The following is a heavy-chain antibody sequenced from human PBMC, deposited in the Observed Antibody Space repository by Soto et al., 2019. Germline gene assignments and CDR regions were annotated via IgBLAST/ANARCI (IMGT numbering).Heavy chain of an antibody. Sequence: SETLSFTCTVSGASISGFYWSWIRKSAGKGLEWIGRIYATGTTDYNPSLKSRVMMSVDTSKKQFSLKLRSVTAADTAVYYCVRDGTKTLRDWFDPWGQGISVTVSS. J-gene: IGHJ5*02. CDR1: GASISGFY. V-gene: IGHV4-4*07. CDR3: VRDGTKTLRDWFDP. CDR2: IYATGTT. D-gene: IGHD1-1*01.